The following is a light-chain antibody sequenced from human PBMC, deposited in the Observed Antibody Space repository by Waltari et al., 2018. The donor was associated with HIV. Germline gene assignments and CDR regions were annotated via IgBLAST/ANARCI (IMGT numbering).Light chain of an antibody. CDR2: DAS. J-gene: IGKJ5*01. V-gene: IGKV3-11*01. CDR3: QQHRNWPIT. CDR1: LSISGL. Sequence: EIVLTQSPATLSLSPGERATLSCRDSLSISGLLAWYHQKPGQAPRLLMYDASIRATGTPARVSGSGSGTDFTLTISSLEPEDFGVYYCQQHRNWPITFGQGTRLEIK.